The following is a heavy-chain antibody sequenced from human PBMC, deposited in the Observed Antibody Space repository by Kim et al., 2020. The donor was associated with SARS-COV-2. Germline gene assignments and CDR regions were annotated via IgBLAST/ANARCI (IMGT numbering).Heavy chain of an antibody. CDR3: ARVDDSSGYLNWFDP. D-gene: IGHD3-22*01. Sequence: SETLSLTCAVYGGSFSGYYWSWIRQPPGKGLEWIGEINHSGSTNYNPSLKSRVTISVDTSKNQFSLKLSSVTAADTAVYYCARVDDSSGYLNWFDPWGQGTLVTVSS. V-gene: IGHV4-34*01. CDR1: GGSFSGYY. J-gene: IGHJ5*02. CDR2: INHSGST.